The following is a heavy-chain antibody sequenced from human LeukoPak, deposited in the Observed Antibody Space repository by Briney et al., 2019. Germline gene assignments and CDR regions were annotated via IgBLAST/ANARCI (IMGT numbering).Heavy chain of an antibody. J-gene: IGHJ3*02. D-gene: IGHD2-15*01. V-gene: IGHV3-48*03. CDR1: GFTFSSYE. CDR2: ISSSGSTI. Sequence: GGSLRLSCAASGFTFSSYEMNWVRQAPGKGLEWVSYISSSGSTIYYADSVKGRFTISRDNAKNSLYLQMNSLRAEDTAVYYCARGMGWPGAFDIWGQGTMVTVSS. CDR3: ARGMGWPGAFDI.